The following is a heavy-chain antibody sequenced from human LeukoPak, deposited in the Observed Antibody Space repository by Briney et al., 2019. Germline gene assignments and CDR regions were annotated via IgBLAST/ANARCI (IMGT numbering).Heavy chain of an antibody. D-gene: IGHD3-16*02. CDR1: EFTFSSYW. Sequence: GGSLRLSCEASEFTFSSYWMHWVRQAPGKGLVWVSRINTDGSRTSYADSVKGRFTISRDNAKNSLYLQMNSLRAEDTALYYCAKDMGGTFGGVIVPGFDYWGQGTLVTVSS. CDR3: AKDMGGTFGGVIVPGFDY. V-gene: IGHV3-74*01. CDR2: INTDGSRT. J-gene: IGHJ4*02.